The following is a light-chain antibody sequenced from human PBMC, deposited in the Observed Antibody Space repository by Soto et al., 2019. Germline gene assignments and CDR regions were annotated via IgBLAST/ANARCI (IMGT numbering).Light chain of an antibody. CDR1: QSISSW. Sequence: DIQMTQSPSTLSASVGDRVTITCRASQSISSWLAWYQQKPGKAPKLLIYKASSLESGVPSRFSGSGSGTEFTLTISSLQPDDFATYYFQQDNSYSPTFGQGTKVEIK. V-gene: IGKV1-5*03. J-gene: IGKJ1*01. CDR3: QQDNSYSPT. CDR2: KAS.